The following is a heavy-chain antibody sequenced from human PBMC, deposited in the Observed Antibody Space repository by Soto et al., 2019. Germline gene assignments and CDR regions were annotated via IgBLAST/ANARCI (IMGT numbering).Heavy chain of an antibody. CDR2: ITLNSEYI. V-gene: IGHV3-21*06. D-gene: IGHD3-3*01. J-gene: IGHJ3*01. CDR1: GFTFSSFG. Sequence: GGSLRLSCAASGFTFSSFGMSWVRQAPGKGLEWVSSITLNSEYILSSDSVKGRFTLSRDNAKNLLFLQMNSLRAEDTAMYYCVREDCEKSGICYPDAFDVWGHGTMVTVSS. CDR3: VREDCEKSGICYPDAFDV.